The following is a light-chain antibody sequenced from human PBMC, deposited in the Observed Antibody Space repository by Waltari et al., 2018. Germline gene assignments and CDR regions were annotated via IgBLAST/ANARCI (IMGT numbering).Light chain of an antibody. CDR3: QHFDNLPMFT. J-gene: IGKJ2*01. CDR2: KTS. Sequence: DIQLTQSPSSLAASVGDRVTLTCRASQDIGGYLNWYQQQPGKAPKLLIYKTSILNTGVPSRFSGGSSRIDYTLTITNLQPEDIATYYCQHFDNLPMFTFGPGTKVEIK. CDR1: QDIGGY. V-gene: IGKV1-33*01.